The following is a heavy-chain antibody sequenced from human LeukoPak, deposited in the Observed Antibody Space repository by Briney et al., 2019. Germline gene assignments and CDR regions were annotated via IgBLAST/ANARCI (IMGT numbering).Heavy chain of an antibody. CDR1: GYTFTSYD. Sequence: GASVTVSCKASGYTFTSYDINWVRQAAGQGLEWMGWMNPNSGNTGYAQKFQGRVTMTRNTSISTAYMELSSLRSEDTAVYYCARCMTTDAFDIWGQGTMVTVSS. D-gene: IGHD4-11*01. J-gene: IGHJ3*02. CDR2: MNPNSGNT. V-gene: IGHV1-8*01. CDR3: ARCMTTDAFDI.